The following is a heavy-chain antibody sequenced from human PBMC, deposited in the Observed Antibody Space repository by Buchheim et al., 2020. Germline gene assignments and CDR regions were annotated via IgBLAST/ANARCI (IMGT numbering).Heavy chain of an antibody. Sequence: QVQLVESGGGVVQPGRSLRLSCAASGFTFSSYGMHWVRQAPGKGLEWVAVIWYDGSNKYYADSVKGRFTISRDNSKNTLYLQMDSLRAEDTAVYYCARAMTTVTTRSLDYWGQGTL. V-gene: IGHV3-33*01. D-gene: IGHD4-11*01. CDR2: IWYDGSNK. CDR3: ARAMTTVTTRSLDY. CDR1: GFTFSSYG. J-gene: IGHJ4*02.